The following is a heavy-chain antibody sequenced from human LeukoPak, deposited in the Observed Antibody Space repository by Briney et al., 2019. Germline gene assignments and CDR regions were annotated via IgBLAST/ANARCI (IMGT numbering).Heavy chain of an antibody. CDR3: ARDIRYSSSSALYYYYGMDV. J-gene: IGHJ6*02. CDR2: IYSGGNT. V-gene: IGHV3-53*01. D-gene: IGHD6-13*01. CDR1: GFTVSSNY. Sequence: GGSLRLSCAASGFTVSSNYMSWVRQAPGKGLEWVSVIYSGGNTYYADSVKGRFTISRDNSKNTLYLQMNSLRAEDTAVYYCARDIRYSSSSALYYYYGMDVWGQGTTVTVSS.